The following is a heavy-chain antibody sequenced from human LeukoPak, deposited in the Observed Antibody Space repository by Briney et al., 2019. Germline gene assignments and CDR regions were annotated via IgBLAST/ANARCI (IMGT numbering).Heavy chain of an antibody. Sequence: SQTLSLTCAISGDSVSSNSAAWNWIRQSPSRGLEWLGRTYYRSKWYNDYAVSVKSRITINPDTSKNQFSLQLNSVTPEDTAVYYCARGSGRIAVAGTLGGYFDYWGQGTLVTASS. CDR1: GDSVSSNSAA. CDR3: ARGSGRIAVAGTLGGYFDY. D-gene: IGHD6-19*01. J-gene: IGHJ4*02. CDR2: TYYRSKWYN. V-gene: IGHV6-1*01.